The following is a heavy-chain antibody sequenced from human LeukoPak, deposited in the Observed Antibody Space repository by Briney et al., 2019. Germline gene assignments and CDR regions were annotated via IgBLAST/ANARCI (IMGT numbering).Heavy chain of an antibody. CDR2: IIPIFGTA. CDR3: ARDLCSSTSCYNFDY. D-gene: IGHD2-2*01. Sequence: GSSVKVSCKASGGTFSSYAISWVRQAPGQGLEWMGGIIPIFGTANYAQKFQGRVTITADESTSTAYMELSSLRSEDTAVYYCARDLCSSTSCYNFDYWGQGTLVTVSS. V-gene: IGHV1-69*01. J-gene: IGHJ4*02. CDR1: GGTFSSYA.